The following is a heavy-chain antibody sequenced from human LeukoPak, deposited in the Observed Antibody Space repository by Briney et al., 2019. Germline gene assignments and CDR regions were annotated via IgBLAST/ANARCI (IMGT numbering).Heavy chain of an antibody. V-gene: IGHV3-74*01. CDR3: ARDGYSFGHDFDY. J-gene: IGHJ4*02. CDR2: IKGDGSST. CDR1: GFTFSSYW. D-gene: IGHD5-18*01. Sequence: GGSLRLSCAASGFTFSSYWMSWVRQAPGKGLVWVSRIKGDGSSTSYADSAKGRFTISRDNAKNTLYLQMNSLRAEDTAVYYCARDGYSFGHDFDYWGQGTLVTVSS.